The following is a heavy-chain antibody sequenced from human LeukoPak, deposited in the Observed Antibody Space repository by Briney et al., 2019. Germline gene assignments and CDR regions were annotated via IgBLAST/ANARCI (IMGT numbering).Heavy chain of an antibody. CDR3: ASGGRDYYYYYYMDV. D-gene: IGHD2-15*01. J-gene: IGHJ6*03. CDR1: GFTFSSYS. Sequence: GGSLRLSCAASGFTFSSYSMNWVRQAPGKGLEWVSSISSSSSYIYYADSVKGRFTISRDNAKNSLYLQMNSLRAEDTAVYYCASGGRDYYYYYYMDVWGKGTTVTVSS. CDR2: ISSSSSYI. V-gene: IGHV3-21*01.